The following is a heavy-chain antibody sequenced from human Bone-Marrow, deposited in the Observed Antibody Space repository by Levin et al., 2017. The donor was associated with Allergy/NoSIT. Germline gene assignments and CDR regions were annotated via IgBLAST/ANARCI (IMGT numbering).Heavy chain of an antibody. J-gene: IGHJ4*02. CDR3: ADLYCSSGTCFFDY. V-gene: IGHV3-48*03. D-gene: IGHD2-15*01. CDR1: SEMFRNYE. Sequence: GGSLRLSCVGSSEMFRNYEMTWVRLVPGKRLEWISYMGARGSLSYADSVKGRFTVSRDNDKNTLYLHMNRLRVDDTALYYCADLYCSSGTCFFDYWGRGTQVTVSS. CDR2: MGARGSL.